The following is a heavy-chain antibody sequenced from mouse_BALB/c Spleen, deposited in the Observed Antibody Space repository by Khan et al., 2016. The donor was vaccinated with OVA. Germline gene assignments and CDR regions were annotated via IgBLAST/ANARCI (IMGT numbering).Heavy chain of an antibody. CDR1: GFSLTGYG. D-gene: IGHD2-10*01. CDR3: VWACYGNVREAFAY. Sequence: QVQLMQSGPGLVAPSQSLSITCTASGFSLTGYGVNWVRQPPGKGLEWLGMIWGDGSSDYNPALKSRLIISKDNSKSQVLLTMNSLQKDDTARYYCVWACYGNVREAFAYWGQGTSVTVSA. J-gene: IGHJ3*01. CDR2: IWGDGSS. V-gene: IGHV2-6-7*01.